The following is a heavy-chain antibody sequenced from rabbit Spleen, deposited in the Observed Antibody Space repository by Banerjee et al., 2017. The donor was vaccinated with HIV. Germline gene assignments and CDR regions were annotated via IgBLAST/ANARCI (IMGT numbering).Heavy chain of an antibody. CDR1: GFSFSIRYY. V-gene: IGHV1S40*01. J-gene: IGHJ4*01. D-gene: IGHD4-1*01. Sequence: QSLEESGGDLVKPGASLTLTCTASGFSFSIRYYMCWVRQAPGKGLEWIACIYAGSSGNTYYASWAKGRFTISKTSSTTVTLQMTSLTAADTATYFCARETSSGWGVVSYYFSLWGPGTLVTVS. CDR3: ARETSSGWGVVSYYFSL. CDR2: IYAGSSGNT.